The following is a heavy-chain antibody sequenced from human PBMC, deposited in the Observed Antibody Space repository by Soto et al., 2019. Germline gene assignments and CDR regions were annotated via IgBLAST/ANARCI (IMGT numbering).Heavy chain of an antibody. CDR1: GGSITSYY. V-gene: IGHV4-4*07. D-gene: IGHD3-10*01. CDR2: IYTNGDT. J-gene: IGHJ4*02. CDR3: ARDYYGSGSRFDY. Sequence: ETLSLTCTVSGGSITSYYWTWIRQPAGKGLEWIGRIYTNGDTNYNPSLKSRITMSIDTSKNQFSLNLSSVTAADTAVYYCARDYYGSGSRFDYWGQGTLVTVSS.